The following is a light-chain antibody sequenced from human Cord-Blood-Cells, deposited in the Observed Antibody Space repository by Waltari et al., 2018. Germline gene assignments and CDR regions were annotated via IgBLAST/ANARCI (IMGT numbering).Light chain of an antibody. Sequence: QSVLTQPPSASGTPGQRVTISCSGSSSHIGSNTVNWYQQLPGTAPKLLIYSNNQRPSGVPDRFSGSKSGTSASLAISGLQSEDEADYYCAAWDDSLNGWVFGGRTKLTVL. CDR2: SNN. J-gene: IGLJ3*02. V-gene: IGLV1-44*01. CDR3: AAWDDSLNGWV. CDR1: SSHIGSNT.